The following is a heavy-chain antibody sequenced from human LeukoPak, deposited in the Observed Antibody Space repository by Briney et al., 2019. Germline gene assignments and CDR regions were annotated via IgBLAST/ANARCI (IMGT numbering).Heavy chain of an antibody. CDR1: GFTFSSNG. CDR2: IWYDGSRK. J-gene: IGHJ4*02. V-gene: IGHV3-33*01. Sequence: GGSLRLSCAASGFTFSSNGMHWGRQAPGKGLEWVAVIWYDGSRKYYGDSVKGRFTISRDNSKNTLYLQMDSLRAEDTAVYYCARDSSAYDLWYWGQGTLVTVSS. CDR3: ARDSSAYDLWY. D-gene: IGHD5-12*01.